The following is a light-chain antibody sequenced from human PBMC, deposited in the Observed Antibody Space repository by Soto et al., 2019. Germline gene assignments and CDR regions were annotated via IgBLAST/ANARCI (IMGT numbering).Light chain of an antibody. J-gene: IGKJ4*01. CDR2: DTS. V-gene: IGKV3-15*01. CDR1: QSVNNN. Sequence: EIVLTQSPATLSVSPGERATLSCRASQSVNNNLAWYQQKLGQAPRVLIYDTSTRATGVPTRFSGSRSGAEFTLTINSLQSEDFAVYYCQPYNNWPLTFGGGTKVDIK. CDR3: QPYNNWPLT.